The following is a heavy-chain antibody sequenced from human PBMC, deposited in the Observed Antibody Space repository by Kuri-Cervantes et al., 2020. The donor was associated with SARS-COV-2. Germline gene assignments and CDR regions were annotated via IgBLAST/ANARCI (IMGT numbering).Heavy chain of an antibody. D-gene: IGHD4-11*01. V-gene: IGHV3-30-3*01. Sequence: GESLKISCAASGFTFSSYAMHWVRQAPGKGLEWVAVISYDGSNKYYADSVKGRFTISRDNSKNTLYLQMNSLRAEDTAVYYCARGGGYSNLGYYFDYWGQGTLVTVSS. CDR2: ISYDGSNK. CDR1: GFTFSSYA. CDR3: ARGGGYSNLGYYFDY. J-gene: IGHJ4*02.